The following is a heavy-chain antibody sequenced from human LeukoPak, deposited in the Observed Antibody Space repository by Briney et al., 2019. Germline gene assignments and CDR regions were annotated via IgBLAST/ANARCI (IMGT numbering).Heavy chain of an antibody. J-gene: IGHJ4*02. D-gene: IGHD1-1*01. CDR1: TXXSYG. Sequence: TXXSYGMXXVRQAPGKGLEWVAVIWYDGSNKYYADSVKGRFTISRDNSKNTLYLQMNSLRAEDTAVYYCARGTIRDFDYWGQGTLVTVSS. V-gene: IGHV3-33*01. CDR3: ARGTIRDFDY. CDR2: IWYDGSNK.